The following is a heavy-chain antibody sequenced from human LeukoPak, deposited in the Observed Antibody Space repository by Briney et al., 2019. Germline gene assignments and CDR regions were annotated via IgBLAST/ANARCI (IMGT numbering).Heavy chain of an antibody. CDR3: ARTYYYDSSGYYDY. CDR2: INPSGGST. CDR1: GGTFSSYA. V-gene: IGHV1-46*01. Sequence: ASVKVSCKASGGTFSSYAISWVRQAPGQGLEWMGIINPSGGSTSYAQKFQGRVTMTRDMSTSTVYMELSSLRSEDTAVYYCARTYYYDSSGYYDYWGQGTLVTVSS. J-gene: IGHJ4*02. D-gene: IGHD3-22*01.